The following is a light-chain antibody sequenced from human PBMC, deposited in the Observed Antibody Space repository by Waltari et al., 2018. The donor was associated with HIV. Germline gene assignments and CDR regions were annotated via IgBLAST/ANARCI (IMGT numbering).Light chain of an antibody. CDR3: QQRSNWPRST. CDR1: QSVSSY. V-gene: IGKV3-11*01. J-gene: IGKJ5*01. Sequence: EIVLTQSPATLSLSPGERATLSCRASQSVSSYLAWYQQKPGQAPRLLIYDASSRATGIPARFSGSWSGTDFTLTISSLEPEDFAVYYCQQRSNWPRSTFGQGTRLEIK. CDR2: DAS.